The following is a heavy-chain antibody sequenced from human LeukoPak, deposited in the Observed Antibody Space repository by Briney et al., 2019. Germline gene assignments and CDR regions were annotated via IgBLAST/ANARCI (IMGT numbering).Heavy chain of an antibody. J-gene: IGHJ3*02. CDR3: AKDYDSSGWAAFDI. Sequence: GGSLRLSCAASGFTFNSFGMHWVRQAPGKGLVCVAVISYDGSNKYFADSVKGRFTISRDNSKNTLYLQMNSLRAEDTAVYYCAKDYDSSGWAAFDIWGQGTMVTVSS. D-gene: IGHD3-22*01. CDR2: ISYDGSNK. V-gene: IGHV3-30*18. CDR1: GFTFNSFG.